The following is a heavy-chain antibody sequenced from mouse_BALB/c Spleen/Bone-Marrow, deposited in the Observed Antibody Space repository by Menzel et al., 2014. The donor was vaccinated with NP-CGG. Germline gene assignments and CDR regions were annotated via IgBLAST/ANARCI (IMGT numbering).Heavy chain of an antibody. CDR1: GFNIKDTY. J-gene: IGHJ2*01. CDR3: TRYYYVSGYFGY. Sequence: EVQLQQSGAELVKPGASVKLSCTASGFNIKDTYMHWVKQRPEQGLEWIGRIDPANGNTKYDQKFQGKATLTADTSSNTAYLQLSSLTSDDAAVYYYTRYYYVSGYFGYWGQGTTLTGSS. CDR2: IDPANGNT. V-gene: IGHV14-3*02. D-gene: IGHD1-1*01.